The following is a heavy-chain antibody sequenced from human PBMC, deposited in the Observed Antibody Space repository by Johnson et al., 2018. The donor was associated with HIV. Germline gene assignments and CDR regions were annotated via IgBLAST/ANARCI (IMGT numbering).Heavy chain of an antibody. CDR2: IYSGGGT. Sequence: VQLVESGGGVARPGGSLRLSCAASGFTFDDYGMSWVRQAPGKGLEWVSVIYSGGGTYYADSVKGRFTISRDNSKNTLSLQMNSPRVDDTAIYYCARVRAGRENAFDIWGQGTMVTVST. V-gene: IGHV3-66*02. CDR3: ARVRAGRENAFDI. J-gene: IGHJ3*02. CDR1: GFTFDDYG. D-gene: IGHD1-26*01.